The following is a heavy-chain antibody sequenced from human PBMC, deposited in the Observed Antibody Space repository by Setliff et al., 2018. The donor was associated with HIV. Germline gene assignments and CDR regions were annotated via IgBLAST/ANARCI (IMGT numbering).Heavy chain of an antibody. Sequence: ASVKVSCKASGYFFTAYYMHWVRQAPGEGLEWMGGLDPEDGKTIYAQKFQGRVSMTEDTSTDTASMELRGLRFDDTAVYYCAIVRRIITFGGLVGLVQSLYYFHCWGHGTLVTVSS. J-gene: IGHJ4*01. CDR2: LDPEDGKT. V-gene: IGHV1-24*01. CDR3: AIVRRIITFGGLVGLVQSLYYFHC. CDR1: GYFFTAYY. D-gene: IGHD3-16*02.